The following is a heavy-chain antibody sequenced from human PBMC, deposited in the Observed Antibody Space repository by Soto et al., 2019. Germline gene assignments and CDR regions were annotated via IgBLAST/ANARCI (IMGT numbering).Heavy chain of an antibody. D-gene: IGHD3-16*01. CDR2: NSHSGST. V-gene: IGHV4-4*02. Sequence: QVQLQESGPGLVKPSGTLSLTCAVSGGSISSSNWWSGVRQPPGKGLEWIGENSHSGSTNYNPSLTRRVPISVYKSKNKFSLKLSSVTAAVTAVYYCARVTAHYYYGMDVWGQGTTVTVSS. CDR3: ARVTAHYYYGMDV. J-gene: IGHJ6*02. CDR1: GGSISSSNW.